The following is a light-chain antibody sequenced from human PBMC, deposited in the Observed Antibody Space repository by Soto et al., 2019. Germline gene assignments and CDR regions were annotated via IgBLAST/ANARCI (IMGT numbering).Light chain of an antibody. CDR1: QSIGSS. V-gene: IGKV3-15*01. Sequence: EIVMTQSPATLSVSPGERATLSCRASQSIGSSLAWYQQEPGQAPRLLIYGASTRATAIPARFSGSGSGTEFTLTISSLQSEDFAVYFCQQYKNWPPITFGQGTRLEIK. CDR3: QQYKNWPPIT. J-gene: IGKJ5*01. CDR2: GAS.